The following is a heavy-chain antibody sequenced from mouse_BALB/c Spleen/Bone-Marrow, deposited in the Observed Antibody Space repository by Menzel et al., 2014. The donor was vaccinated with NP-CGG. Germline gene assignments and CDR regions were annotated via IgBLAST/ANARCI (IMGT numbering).Heavy chain of an antibody. Sequence: EVHLVESGGGLVQPGGSLRLSCATSGFTFTDYYISWVRQPPGKALEWLGFIRNKANGYTTDYSVSVKGRFTISRDNSQSILYLQMNTLRAEDSATYYCARDENYDIYWYFDVWGAGTTVTVSS. D-gene: IGHD1-1*01. J-gene: IGHJ1*01. V-gene: IGHV7-3*02. CDR2: IRNKANGYTT. CDR1: GFTFTDYY. CDR3: ARDENYDIYWYFDV.